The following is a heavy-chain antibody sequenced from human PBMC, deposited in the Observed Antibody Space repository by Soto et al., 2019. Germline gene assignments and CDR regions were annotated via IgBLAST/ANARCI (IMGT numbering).Heavy chain of an antibody. D-gene: IGHD2-15*01. CDR2: IKEDGSEK. J-gene: IGHJ3*02. V-gene: IGHV3-7*01. Sequence: EVQLVESGGGLVQPGGSLRLSCAASGFTVTTYWMNWVRQAPGKGLEWVANIKEDGSEKNYVDSVEGRFTISRNKAKNSVYLQMNSLRVEDAAVYYCARVEGSGGAYGDRAVDIWGQGTMVTVSS. CDR1: GFTVTTYW. CDR3: ARVEGSGGAYGDRAVDI.